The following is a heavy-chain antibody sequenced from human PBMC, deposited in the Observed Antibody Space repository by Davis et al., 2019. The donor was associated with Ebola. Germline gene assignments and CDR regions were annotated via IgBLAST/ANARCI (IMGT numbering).Heavy chain of an antibody. CDR1: GFTFSDSY. J-gene: IGHJ3*02. V-gene: IGHV3-11*04. Sequence: GESLKISCAASGFTFSDSYMTWIRQAPGKGLEWVSYISSSGSTIYYTDSVKGRFTISRDNAKNSLYLQMNSLRAEDTAVYYCARDIGGSYLIDAFDIWGQGTMVTVSS. CDR2: ISSSGSTI. D-gene: IGHD1-26*01. CDR3: ARDIGGSYLIDAFDI.